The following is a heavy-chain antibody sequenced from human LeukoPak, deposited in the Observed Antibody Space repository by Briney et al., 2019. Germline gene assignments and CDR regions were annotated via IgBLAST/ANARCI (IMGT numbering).Heavy chain of an antibody. CDR3: ATFTYYYGSGNYDY. CDR2: IYRGGST. CDR1: GFMVSSNY. V-gene: IGHV3-53*01. Sequence: PGGSLRLSCAASGFMVSSNYMSWVRQAPGKGLEWVSVIYRGGSTYYADSVKGRFTISRDNSKNTLYLQMNSLRAEDTAVYYCATFTYYYGSGNYDYWGQGTLVTVSS. D-gene: IGHD3-10*01. J-gene: IGHJ4*02.